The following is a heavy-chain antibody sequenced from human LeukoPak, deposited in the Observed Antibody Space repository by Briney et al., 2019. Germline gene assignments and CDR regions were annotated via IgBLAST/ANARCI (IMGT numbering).Heavy chain of an antibody. D-gene: IGHD2-2*01. CDR2: ISYDGSNK. J-gene: IGHJ5*02. CDR1: GFTFSSYA. Sequence: PGGSLRLSCAASGFTFSSYAMYWVRQAPGKGLEWVAVISYDGSNKYYADSVKGRFTISRDNSKNTLYLQMNSLRAEDTAVYYCARANCSSTSGYQYGGGFDPWGQGTLVTVSS. CDR3: ARANCSSTSGYQYGGGFDP. V-gene: IGHV3-30-3*01.